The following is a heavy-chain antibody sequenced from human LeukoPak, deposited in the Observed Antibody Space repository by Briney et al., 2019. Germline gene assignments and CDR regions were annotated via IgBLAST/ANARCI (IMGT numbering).Heavy chain of an antibody. CDR2: ISSSSSYI. D-gene: IGHD3-3*02. Sequence: KSGGSLRLSCAASGFTFSSYSMNWVRQAPGKGLEWVSSISSSSSYIYYADSVKGRFTISRDNAKNSLYLQMNSLRAEDTAVYYCARELASGEDVWGKGTTVTVSS. V-gene: IGHV3-21*01. CDR3: ARELASGEDV. J-gene: IGHJ6*04. CDR1: GFTFSSYS.